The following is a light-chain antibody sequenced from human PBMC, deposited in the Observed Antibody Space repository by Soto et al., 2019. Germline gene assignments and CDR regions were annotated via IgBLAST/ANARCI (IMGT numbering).Light chain of an antibody. CDR1: SGDIGDYNY. CDR2: DVS. Sequence: QSVLTQPASVSGSPGQSITISCVGTSGDIGDYNYVSWYQQHPGKVPKVIIYDVSNRRSGVSYRFSGTKSGNAASLTFSGVQAEDEGEYYCCSYPRSGTLIFASGSEFTVL. V-gene: IGLV2-14*01. CDR3: CSYPRSGTLI. J-gene: IGLJ1*01.